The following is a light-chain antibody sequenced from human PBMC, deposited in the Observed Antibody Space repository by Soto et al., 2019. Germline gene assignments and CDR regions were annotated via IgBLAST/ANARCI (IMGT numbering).Light chain of an antibody. Sequence: QSVRTQPPSASGSPGQSVTISCAGTSSDVGGYNYVSWYQQYPGKVPKLMIYEVSEWPSGVPDRFSGSKSGNTAFLTVSGLQAEDEADYYCLSYADTAYVFGTGTKV. CDR3: LSYADTAYV. CDR1: SSDVGGYNY. V-gene: IGLV2-8*01. CDR2: EVS. J-gene: IGLJ1*01.